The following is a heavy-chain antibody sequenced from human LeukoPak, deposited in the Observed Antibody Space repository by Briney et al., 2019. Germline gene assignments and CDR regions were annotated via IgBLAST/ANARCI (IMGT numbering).Heavy chain of an antibody. Sequence: ASVKVSCKVSGYTLTELSMHWVRQAPGKGLEWMGSFDPEDGETIYAQKFQGRVTMTEDTSTDTAYMELSSLRSEDTAVYYCATDLRSGSYDAFDIWGQGTMVTVSS. CDR2: FDPEDGET. D-gene: IGHD1-26*01. V-gene: IGHV1-24*01. J-gene: IGHJ3*02. CDR1: GYTLTELS. CDR3: ATDLRSGSYDAFDI.